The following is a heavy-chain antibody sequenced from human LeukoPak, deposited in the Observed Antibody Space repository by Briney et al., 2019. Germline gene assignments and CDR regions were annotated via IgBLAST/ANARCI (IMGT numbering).Heavy chain of an antibody. D-gene: IGHD6-13*01. J-gene: IGHJ4*02. CDR2: INHGGST. Sequence: RPSETLSLTCAVYGGSISGYYWSWIRQTPGKGLEWIGEINHGGSTNYNPSLKSRVTISVDTSKKQFSLKLYAVAAPDTAVYYCARGEGIEAAGPDYWGQGTLVTVSS. CDR1: GGSISGYY. V-gene: IGHV4-34*01. CDR3: ARGEGIEAAGPDY.